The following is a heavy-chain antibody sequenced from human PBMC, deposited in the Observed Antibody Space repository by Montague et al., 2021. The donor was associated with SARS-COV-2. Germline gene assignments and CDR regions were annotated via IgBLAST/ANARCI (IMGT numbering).Heavy chain of an antibody. V-gene: IGHV4-59*01. CDR3: VRDRGPSGSGTCYDY. J-gene: IGHJ4*02. CDR1: GGSISHDF. Sequence: SETLSLTCTVSGGSISHDFWSWIRQPPGKGLEWIGNMYNSRSSSXXPSLRSRVSISVDTSKNQFSLRLSTVTAADTAVYYCVRDRGPSGSGTCYDYWGQGTLVAVSS. CDR2: MYNSRSS. D-gene: IGHD1-26*01.